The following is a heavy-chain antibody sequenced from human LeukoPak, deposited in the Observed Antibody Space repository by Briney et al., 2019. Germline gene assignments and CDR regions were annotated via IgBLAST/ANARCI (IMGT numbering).Heavy chain of an antibody. V-gene: IGHV3-21*01. CDR3: ARDHLADNYFDY. Sequence: GGSLRLSCAASGFTFSTYSMNWVRQAPGKGLEWVSFISSSSSSYIYYADSVKGRFTISRDNAKNSLYLQMNSLRAEDTAVYYCARDHLADNYFDYWGQGILVTVSS. CDR1: GFTFSTYS. J-gene: IGHJ4*02. CDR2: ISSSSSSYI.